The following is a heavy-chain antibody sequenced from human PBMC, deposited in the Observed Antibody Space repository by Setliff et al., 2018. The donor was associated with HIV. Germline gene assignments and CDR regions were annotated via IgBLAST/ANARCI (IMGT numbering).Heavy chain of an antibody. CDR1: RFDFNNYW. J-gene: IGHJ6*02. CDR2: IGQDGSEK. Sequence: LRLSCAASRFDFNNYWLCWIRQAPGKGLEWVANIGQDGSEKNYVDSVKGRFTISRDNAKNSMDLQMNSLRAEDTAIYYCARKLRPGHGVDVWGQGTTVTVSS. D-gene: IGHD3-10*01. V-gene: IGHV3-7*01. CDR3: ARKLRPGHGVDV.